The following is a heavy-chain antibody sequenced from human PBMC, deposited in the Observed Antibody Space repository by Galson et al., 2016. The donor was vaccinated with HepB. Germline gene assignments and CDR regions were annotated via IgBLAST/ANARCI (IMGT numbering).Heavy chain of an antibody. CDR3: AGHAGWAFDV. CDR1: GFTFSSYW. J-gene: IGHJ3*01. CDR2: IKRDGSDI. Sequence: SLRLSCAASGFTFSSYWMTWVRQAPGKGLEWVANIKRDGSDIHYMDSVKGRFTISRDNAKNSLFLQMDSLRADDTAVYYCAGHAGWAFDVWGQGAMVTVSS. V-gene: IGHV3-7*01.